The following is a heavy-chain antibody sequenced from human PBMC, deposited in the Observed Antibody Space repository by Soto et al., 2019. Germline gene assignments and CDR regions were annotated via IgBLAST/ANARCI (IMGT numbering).Heavy chain of an antibody. J-gene: IGHJ4*02. CDR2: ISSSISGSSNPK. CDR3: ASFKITLGGVVVHTPRG. Sequence: GGSLRLSCAASGFSFSTYPMNWVRQAPGKGLEWVSYISSSISGSSNPKYYADSVKGRFPISRDNAKNSLYLQMDSLRAEDTAMYYCASFKITLGGVVVHTPRGWGQGTLVTVSS. D-gene: IGHD3-16*02. V-gene: IGHV3-48*01. CDR1: GFSFSTYP.